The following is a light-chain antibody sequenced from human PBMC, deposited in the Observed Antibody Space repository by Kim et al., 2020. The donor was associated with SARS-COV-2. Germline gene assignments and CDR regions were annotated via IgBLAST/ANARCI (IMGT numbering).Light chain of an antibody. J-gene: IGKJ4*01. CDR2: KVS. V-gene: IGKV2-30*01. CDR1: KSLEYSDGIIY. CDR3: MQGTHWPLT. Sequence: PASISCRSSKSLEYSDGIIYLNWFQQRPGQSPRRLFYKVSTRASGVPDRFSASGSGTDFTLKISRVEAEDVGVYYCMQGTHWPLTFGGGTKVDIK.